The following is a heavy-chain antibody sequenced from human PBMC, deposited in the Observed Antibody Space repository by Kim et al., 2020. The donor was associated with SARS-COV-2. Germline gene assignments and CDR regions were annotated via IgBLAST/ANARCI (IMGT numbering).Heavy chain of an antibody. V-gene: IGHV4-34*01. CDR1: GGSFSGYY. Sequence: SETLSLTCAVYGGSFSGYYWSWIRQPPGKGLEWVGEINHSGSTNYNPSLKSRVTISVDTSKNQFPLKLSSVPAADAAAYYCARVYGCPRGDFDYLGQGT. J-gene: IGHJ4*02. D-gene: IGHD2-8*01. CDR2: INHSGST. CDR3: ARVYGCPRGDFDY.